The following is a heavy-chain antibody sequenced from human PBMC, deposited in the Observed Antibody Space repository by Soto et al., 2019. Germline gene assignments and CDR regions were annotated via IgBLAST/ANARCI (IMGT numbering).Heavy chain of an antibody. Sequence: PGGSLRLSCAASGFTFSNYGMHWVRQAPGKGLEWVAVLSDDGRNKHYADSVKGRFTISRDNSRNTLYLQMNSLRAEDTAMYYCAKDISTGPVDYYFDYWGQGTLVTVSS. J-gene: IGHJ4*02. CDR1: GFTFSNYG. CDR2: LSDDGRNK. CDR3: AKDISTGPVDYYFDY. V-gene: IGHV3-30*18. D-gene: IGHD2-8*02.